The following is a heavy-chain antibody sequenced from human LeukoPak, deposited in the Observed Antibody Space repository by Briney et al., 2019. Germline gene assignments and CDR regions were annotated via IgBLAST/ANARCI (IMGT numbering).Heavy chain of an antibody. CDR1: GFTFNGYA. V-gene: IGHV3-64D*06. Sequence: GVSLRRSCSASGFTFNGYAMHRVRQAPGKGLEYVSGISSNGGSTYYADSVKGRFTISRDNSKNTLYLQMRSLRGEDTAVYYCVKVDYYDYWGQGTLVTVCS. CDR3: VKVDYYDY. J-gene: IGHJ4*02. CDR2: ISSNGGST.